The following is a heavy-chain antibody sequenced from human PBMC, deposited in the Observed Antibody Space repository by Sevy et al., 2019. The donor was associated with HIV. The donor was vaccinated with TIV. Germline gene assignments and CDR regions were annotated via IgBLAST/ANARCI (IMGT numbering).Heavy chain of an antibody. CDR1: GFTFSKYS. CDR2: LSFGCGEI. D-gene: IGHD2-8*01. Sequence: GGSLRLSCAASGFTFSKYSMSWVRQPPGKGLEWISTLSFGCGEINYADSVKGWFTISRDNSKSSVYLQMNNLRPDDTAVYYCAREGCTKPHDYWGQGTLVTVSS. J-gene: IGHJ4*02. CDR3: AREGCTKPHDY. V-gene: IGHV3-23*01.